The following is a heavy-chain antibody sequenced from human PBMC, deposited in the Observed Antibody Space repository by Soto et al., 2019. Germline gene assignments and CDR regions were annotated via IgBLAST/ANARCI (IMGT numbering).Heavy chain of an antibody. J-gene: IGHJ4*02. CDR3: ARAPSSLGVVITYYFDY. V-gene: IGHV1-69*06. D-gene: IGHD3-3*01. CDR1: GGTFSSYA. Sequence: SVKVSCKASGGTFSSYAISWVRQAPGQGLEWMGGIIPIFGTANYAQKFQGRVTITADKSTSTAYMELSSLRSEDTAVYYCARAPSSLGVVITYYFDYWGQGTLVTVSS. CDR2: IIPIFGTA.